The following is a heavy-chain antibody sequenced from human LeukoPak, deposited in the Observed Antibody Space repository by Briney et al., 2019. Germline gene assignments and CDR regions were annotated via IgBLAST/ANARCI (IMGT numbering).Heavy chain of an antibody. D-gene: IGHD2-2*01. CDR3: TSLCTSCYYYDAFDI. Sequence: GGSLKLSCAASGFTFSGSAMHWVRQASGKGLEWVGRIRSKANSYATAYAASVKGRFTISRDDSKNTAYLQMNSLKTEDTAVYYCTSLCTSCYYYDAFDIWGQGTMVTVSS. V-gene: IGHV3-73*01. CDR2: IRSKANSYAT. CDR1: GFTFSGSA. J-gene: IGHJ3*02.